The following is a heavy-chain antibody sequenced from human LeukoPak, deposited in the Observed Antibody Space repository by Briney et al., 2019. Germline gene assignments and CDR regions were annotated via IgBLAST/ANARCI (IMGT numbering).Heavy chain of an antibody. CDR3: ARHGSRGYSDVFDI. CDR2: IYPGDSDT. CDR1: GYTFTRYW. D-gene: IGHD5-12*01. Sequence: GESLKISCKGSGYTFTRYWIGWVRQMPGKGLEWLGIIYPGDSDTRYSPSFQGQVTISADKSISTAYLQLSSPKASDTAMFYCARHGSRGYSDVFDIWGQGTMVTVSS. J-gene: IGHJ3*02. V-gene: IGHV5-51*01.